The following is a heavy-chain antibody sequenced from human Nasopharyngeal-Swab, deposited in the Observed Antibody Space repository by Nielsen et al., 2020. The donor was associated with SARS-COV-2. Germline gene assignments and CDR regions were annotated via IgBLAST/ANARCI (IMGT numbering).Heavy chain of an antibody. Sequence: SLRRSCVASGFIFDDYAMHWVRQAPGKGLEWVSSISWNSGTTDYGASVKGRFTISRDNAENSVYLQMNSLRPEDTAFYYCAKETGTVPVAFNIWGQGTVVTVSS. D-gene: IGHD1-7*01. J-gene: IGHJ3*02. CDR2: ISWNSGTT. V-gene: IGHV3-9*01. CDR1: GFIFDDYA. CDR3: AKETGTVPVAFNI.